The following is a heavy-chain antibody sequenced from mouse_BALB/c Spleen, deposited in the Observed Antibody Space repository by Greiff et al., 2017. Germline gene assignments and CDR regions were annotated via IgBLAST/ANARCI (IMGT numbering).Heavy chain of an antibody. CDR1: GFSLTSYG. J-gene: IGHJ2*01. D-gene: IGHD1-2*01. V-gene: IGHV2-9*02. Sequence: VKLVESGPGLVAPSQSLSITCTVSGFSLTSYGVHWVRQPPGKGLEWLGVIWAGGSTNYNSAFMSRLSISKDNSKSQVFLKMNSLQTDDTAMYYCARDYYGLDYWGQGTTLTVSS. CDR2: IWAGGST. CDR3: ARDYYGLDY.